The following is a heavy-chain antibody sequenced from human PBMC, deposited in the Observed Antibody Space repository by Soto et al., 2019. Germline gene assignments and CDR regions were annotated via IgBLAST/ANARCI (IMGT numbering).Heavy chain of an antibody. J-gene: IGHJ6*02. D-gene: IGHD2-8*01. V-gene: IGHV3-23*01. CDR3: AKGRGRMLPYYYYYGMDV. CDR1: GFTFSSYA. Sequence: EVQLLESGGGLVQPGGSLRLSCAASGFTFSSYAMSWVRQAPGKGLEWVSAISGSGGSTYYADSVKGRFTISRDNYKNTLYLQMNSLRAEDTAVYYCAKGRGRMLPYYYYYGMDVWGQGTTVTVSS. CDR2: ISGSGGST.